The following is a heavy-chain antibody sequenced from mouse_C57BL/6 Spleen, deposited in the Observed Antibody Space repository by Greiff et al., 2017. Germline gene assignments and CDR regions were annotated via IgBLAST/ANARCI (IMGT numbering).Heavy chain of an antibody. Sequence: QVQLQQSGAELAKPGASVKLSCKASGYTFTSYWMHWVKQRPGQGLEWIGYINPSSGYTKYNQKFKDKATLTADKSSSTAYMQLSCLTYEHSAVYYIARDGDYDEYAMDYCGHETPVTESS. CDR2: INPSSGYT. D-gene: IGHD2-4*01. J-gene: IGHJ4*01. CDR3: ARDGDYDEYAMDY. V-gene: IGHV1-7*01. CDR1: GYTFTSYW.